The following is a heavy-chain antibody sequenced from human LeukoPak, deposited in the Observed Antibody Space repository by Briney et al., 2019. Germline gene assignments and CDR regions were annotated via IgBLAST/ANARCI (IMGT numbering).Heavy chain of an antibody. CDR3: ARQDSSSWYATPVDSWFDP. V-gene: IGHV4-59*08. CDR1: GGSISSYY. CDR2: IYYSGST. J-gene: IGHJ5*02. D-gene: IGHD6-13*01. Sequence: SETLSLTCTVSGGSISSYYWSWIRQPPGKGLEWIGYIYYSGSTNYNPSLKSRVTISVDTSKNQFSLKLSSVTAADTAVYYCARQDSSSWYATPVDSWFDPWGQGTLVTVSS.